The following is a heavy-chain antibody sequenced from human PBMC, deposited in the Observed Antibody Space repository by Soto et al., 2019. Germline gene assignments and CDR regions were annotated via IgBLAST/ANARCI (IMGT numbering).Heavy chain of an antibody. CDR2: IYHSGST. J-gene: IGHJ4*02. V-gene: IGHV4-4*02. CDR3: ARRGDGAGSLDY. CDR1: AGSISSSSW. D-gene: IGHD3-10*01. Sequence: QVQLQESGPGLVKPSGTLSLTCAVSAGSISSSSWWSWVRQPPGKGLEWIGEIYHSGSTTYSPSLKSPVNISVDKSKNRFSLKLSSVTAADTAVYYCARRGDGAGSLDYWGRGTLVTVSS.